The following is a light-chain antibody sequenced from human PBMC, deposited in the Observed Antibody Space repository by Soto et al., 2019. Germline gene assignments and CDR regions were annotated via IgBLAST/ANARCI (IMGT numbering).Light chain of an antibody. J-gene: IGLJ3*02. CDR1: SSDLGIYNY. CDR3: SSYTARSTLV. CDR2: EVT. Sequence: QSVLTQPASVSESPGQSIAISCSGSSSDLGIYNYVSWYQQHPGKVPKLIIFEVTNRPSGVSNRFSGSKSGNTASLTISGLQAEDDADYDCSSYTARSTLVCGGGTKVTVL. V-gene: IGLV2-14*01.